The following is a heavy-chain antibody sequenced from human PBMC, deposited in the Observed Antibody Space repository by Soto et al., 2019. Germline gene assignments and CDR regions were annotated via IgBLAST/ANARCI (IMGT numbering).Heavy chain of an antibody. CDR3: ARQSGHYASSGYYLPFDY. J-gene: IGHJ4*02. CDR2: IYPGDSDT. Sequence: GESLKISCKGSGYNFPIYWIAWVRQMPGKGLEWMGIIYPGDSDTRYSPSFEGQVTISADKSIITAYLQWSSLKASDTAMYYCARQSGHYASSGYYLPFDYWGQGTLVTISS. D-gene: IGHD3-22*01. V-gene: IGHV5-51*01. CDR1: GYNFPIYW.